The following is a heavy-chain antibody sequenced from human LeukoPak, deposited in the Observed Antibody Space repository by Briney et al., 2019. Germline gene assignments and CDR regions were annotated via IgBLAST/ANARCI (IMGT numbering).Heavy chain of an antibody. J-gene: IGHJ4*02. CDR3: ARAPGGSYYYYFDY. D-gene: IGHD1-26*01. CDR2: IYNSGST. CDR1: GGSISSNY. Sequence: SETLSLTCTVSGGSISSNYWNWLRQPPGKGLEWIGYIYNSGSTNYNPSLKSRVTISVDTSKNQLSLKLTSVTAADTAVYYCARAPGGSYYYYFDYWGQGTLVTVSS. V-gene: IGHV4-59*01.